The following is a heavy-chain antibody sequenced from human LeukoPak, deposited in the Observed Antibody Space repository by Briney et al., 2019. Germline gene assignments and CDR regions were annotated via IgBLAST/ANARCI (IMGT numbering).Heavy chain of an antibody. Sequence: GRSLRLSCAASGFTFSSYGMHWVRQAPGRGLEWVAIIWHDGSNKYHADSVKGRFTISRDNSKNTLDLQMNSLRAEDTAVYYCARDRSSGAFDYWGQGTLVTVSS. V-gene: IGHV3-33*01. J-gene: IGHJ4*02. CDR3: ARDRSSGAFDY. CDR2: IWHDGSNK. CDR1: GFTFSSYG. D-gene: IGHD2-15*01.